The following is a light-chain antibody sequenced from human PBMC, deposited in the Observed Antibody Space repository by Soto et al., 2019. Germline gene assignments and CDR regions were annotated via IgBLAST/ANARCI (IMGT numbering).Light chain of an antibody. J-gene: IGKJ5*01. Sequence: EIVLMPSPGTLSLSQGERATLSCRASQSVGSNYLAWYQQTPGQAPRLLIHGASTRATGIPDRFSGSGSGTDFTLTLSRLESEDSAVYYCHQYASSPLTFGQGTRLEIK. CDR1: QSVGSNY. CDR2: GAS. V-gene: IGKV3-20*01. CDR3: HQYASSPLT.